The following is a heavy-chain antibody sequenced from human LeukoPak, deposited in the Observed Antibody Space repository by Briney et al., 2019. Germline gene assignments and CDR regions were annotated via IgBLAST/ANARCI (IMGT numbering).Heavy chain of an antibody. CDR2: INPNSGGS. CDR1: GYTFTDSF. CDR3: ARLRPDEH. V-gene: IGHV1-2*02. J-gene: IGHJ4*02. Sequence: ASVKVSCKASGYTFTDSFSHWVRQAPGQGLEWMGLINPNSGGSKYAQKFQGRVTMTRETSISTAYLELSRLGSDDTAVYYCARLRPDEHWGQGTLVTVSS.